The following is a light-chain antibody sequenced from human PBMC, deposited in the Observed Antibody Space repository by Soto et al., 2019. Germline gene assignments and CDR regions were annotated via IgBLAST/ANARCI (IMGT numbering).Light chain of an antibody. J-gene: IGKJ1*01. V-gene: IGKV1-5*03. CDR3: QQYNSYSPT. CDR2: QAS. Sequence: DIQVTQSPATLSASVGDRVTITCRASQSINIYLAWYRQKPGKAPELLIYQASILEPGVPSRFSGRGSGTEFTLTSSGLQPGDSATYYCQQYNSYSPTFGQGTKVDIK. CDR1: QSINIY.